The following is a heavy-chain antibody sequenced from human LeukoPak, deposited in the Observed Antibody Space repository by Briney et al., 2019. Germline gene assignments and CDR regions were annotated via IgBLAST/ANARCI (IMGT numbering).Heavy chain of an antibody. CDR3: AREVQLWSEYYFDY. Sequence: GGSLRLSCAASGFTFSSYEMNWVRQAPGKGLEWVSYISSSGSTIYYADSVKGRFTISIENAKNSLYLQMNSLRAEDTAVYYCAREVQLWSEYYFDYWGQGTLVTVSS. V-gene: IGHV3-48*03. D-gene: IGHD5-18*01. CDR2: ISSSGSTI. J-gene: IGHJ4*02. CDR1: GFTFSSYE.